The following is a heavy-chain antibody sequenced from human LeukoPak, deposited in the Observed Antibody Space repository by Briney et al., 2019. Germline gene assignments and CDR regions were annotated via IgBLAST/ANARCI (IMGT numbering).Heavy chain of an antibody. CDR3: ARDYASDY. J-gene: IGHJ4*02. CDR1: GFTFSSYS. V-gene: IGHV3-48*04. Sequence: GGSLILSCAASGFTFSSYSMNWVRQAPGKGLEWVSYISRSGDTIYFADSVKGRFTISRDNAKNSLYLQMSSLRAEDTAVYYCARDYASDYWGQGTLVTVSS. D-gene: IGHD3-10*01. CDR2: ISRSGDTI.